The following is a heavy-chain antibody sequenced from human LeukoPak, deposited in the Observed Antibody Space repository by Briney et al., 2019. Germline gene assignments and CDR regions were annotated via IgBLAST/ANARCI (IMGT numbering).Heavy chain of an antibody. D-gene: IGHD2-2*01. J-gene: IGHJ4*02. V-gene: IGHV4-39*01. CDR1: GGSISSSSYY. CDR2: IYYSGST. Sequence: PSETLSLTCTVSGGSISSSSYYWGWIRQPPGKGLEWIGGIYYSGSTYYNPSLKSRVTISVDTSKNQFSLKLSSVTAADTAVYYCARLLYCSSTSCLYYFDYWGQGTLVTVSS. CDR3: ARLLYCSSTSCLYYFDY.